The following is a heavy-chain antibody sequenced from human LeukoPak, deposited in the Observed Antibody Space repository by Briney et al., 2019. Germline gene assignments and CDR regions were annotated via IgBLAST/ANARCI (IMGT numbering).Heavy chain of an antibody. CDR2: ISYDGSNK. V-gene: IGHV3-30-3*01. CDR3: AGIAAAGKPFDY. D-gene: IGHD6-13*01. J-gene: IGHJ4*02. Sequence: PGMSLRLSCVASGLNFSNYAMHWVRQAPGKGLEWVAVISYDGSNKYYADSVKGRFTISRDNSKNTLYLQMNSLRAEDTAVYYCAGIAAAGKPFDYWGQGTLVTVSS. CDR1: GLNFSNYA.